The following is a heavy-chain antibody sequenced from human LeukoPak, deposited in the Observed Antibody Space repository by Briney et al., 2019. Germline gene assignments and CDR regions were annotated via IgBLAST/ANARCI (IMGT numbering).Heavy chain of an antibody. J-gene: IGHJ5*02. CDR1: GGSFSGYY. CDR2: INHSGST. V-gene: IGHV4-34*01. D-gene: IGHD3-22*01. CDR3: ARGKPNYYDSSGYYWTWFDP. Sequence: PSETLSLTCAVSGGSFSGYYWSWIRQPPGKGLEWIGEINHSGSTNYNPSLKSRVTISVDTSKNQFSLKLSSVTAADTAVYYCARGKPNYYDSSGYYWTWFDPWGQGTLVTVSS.